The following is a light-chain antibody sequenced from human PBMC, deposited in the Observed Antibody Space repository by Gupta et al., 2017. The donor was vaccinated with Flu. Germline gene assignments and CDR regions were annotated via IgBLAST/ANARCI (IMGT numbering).Light chain of an antibody. V-gene: IGKV3-11*01. CDR3: QQRSNWLT. J-gene: IGKJ4*01. Sequence: PGERATLSCRASQSVSSYLAWYQQKPGQAPRLLIYDASNRATAIPASFSGSGSGTDFTLTISSLEPEDFAVYYCQQRSNWLTFGGGTKVEIK. CDR2: DAS. CDR1: QSVSSY.